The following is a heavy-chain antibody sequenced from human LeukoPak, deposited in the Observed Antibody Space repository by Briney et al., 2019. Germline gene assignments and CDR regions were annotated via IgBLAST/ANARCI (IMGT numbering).Heavy chain of an antibody. D-gene: IGHD3-22*01. Sequence: SVKVSCKASGYTFTSYGISWVRQAPGQGLEWMGGIIPIFGTANYAQKFQGRVTITADESTSTAYMELSSLRSEDTAVYYCARGGYYDSSGYYDNQRSNFDYWGQGTLVTVSS. CDR3: ARGGYYDSSGYYDNQRSNFDY. J-gene: IGHJ4*02. V-gene: IGHV1-69*13. CDR2: IIPIFGTA. CDR1: GYTFTSYG.